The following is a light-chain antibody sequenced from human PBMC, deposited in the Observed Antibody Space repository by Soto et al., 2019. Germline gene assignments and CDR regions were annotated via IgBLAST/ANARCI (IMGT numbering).Light chain of an antibody. J-gene: IGKJ2*01. CDR1: QSVSSRS. V-gene: IGKV3-20*01. CDR2: DAS. CDR3: QQDCSSPT. Sequence: EIVLTQSPGTLSLSPGERATLSCRASQSVSSRSLAWYQQKPGQAPRLLIYDASTRAPGIPDRFSGSGSATDFGLTISRLEPEDLAVYYCQQDCSSPTFGQGTNLEI.